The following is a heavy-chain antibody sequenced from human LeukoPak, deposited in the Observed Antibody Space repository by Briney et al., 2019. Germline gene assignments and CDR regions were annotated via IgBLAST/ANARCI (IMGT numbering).Heavy chain of an antibody. D-gene: IGHD7-27*01. CDR1: GGTFSSYA. V-gene: IGHV1-69*13. J-gene: IGHJ4*02. Sequence: SVKVSCKASGGTFSSYAISWVRQAPGQGLEWMGGIIPIFGTANYAQKFQGRVTITADESTSTAYMELSSLGSEDTAVYYCARAARGGLTGDRGVDYWGQGTLVTVSS. CDR2: IIPIFGTA. CDR3: ARAARGGLTGDRGVDY.